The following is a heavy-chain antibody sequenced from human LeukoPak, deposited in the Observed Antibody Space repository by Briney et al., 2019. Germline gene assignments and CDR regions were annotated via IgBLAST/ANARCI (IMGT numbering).Heavy chain of an antibody. CDR3: ARESYGSGSPLNWFDP. J-gene: IGHJ5*02. CDR2: IRSGNSFI. Sequence: GGSLRLSCAASGFRFTTYGMNWVRQAPGKGLDWVSCIRSGNSFISYADSLRGRFTISRDNAKNLLYLQMNSLRAEDTAVYFCARESYGSGSPLNWFDPWGQGTLVTVSS. CDR1: GFRFTTYG. D-gene: IGHD5-18*01. V-gene: IGHV3-21*01.